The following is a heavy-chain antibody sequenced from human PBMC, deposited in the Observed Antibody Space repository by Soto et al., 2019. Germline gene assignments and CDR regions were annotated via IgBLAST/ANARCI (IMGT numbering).Heavy chain of an antibody. Sequence: QLQLQESGPGLVKPSETLSLTCTVSGGSISSSSYYWGWIRQPPGKGLEWIGSIYYSGSTYYNPSLKSRVTISVDTSKNQFSLKLSSVTAADTAVYYCARHSLPDYGYYFDYWGQGTLVTVSS. V-gene: IGHV4-39*01. CDR1: GGSISSSSYY. D-gene: IGHD4-17*01. CDR3: ARHSLPDYGYYFDY. CDR2: IYYSGST. J-gene: IGHJ4*02.